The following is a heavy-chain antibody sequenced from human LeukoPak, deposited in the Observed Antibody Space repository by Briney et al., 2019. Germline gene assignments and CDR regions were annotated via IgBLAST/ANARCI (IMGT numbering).Heavy chain of an antibody. V-gene: IGHV1-46*01. Sequence: ASVKVSCKASGGTFSSYAISWVRQAPGQGLEWMGIINPSGCSTSYAQKFQGRVTMTRDTSTSTVYMELSSLRSEDTAVYYCARDRYYYDSSGYYPYDYWGQGTLVTVSS. D-gene: IGHD3-22*01. CDR1: GGTFSSYA. CDR2: INPSGCST. J-gene: IGHJ4*02. CDR3: ARDRYYYDSSGYYPYDY.